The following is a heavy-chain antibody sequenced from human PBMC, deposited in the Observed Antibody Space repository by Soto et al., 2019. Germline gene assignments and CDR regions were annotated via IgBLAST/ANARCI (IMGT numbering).Heavy chain of an antibody. CDR3: ARFDYYDSSGHYYFDY. D-gene: IGHD3-22*01. J-gene: IGHJ4*02. Sequence: GASVKVSCKASGYTFTSYGISWVRQAPGQGLEWMGRISAYDGNTNYAQKLQGRVTMTTDTSTSTAYMELRSLRSDDTAVYYCARFDYYDSSGHYYFDYWGQGTLVTVS. V-gene: IGHV1-18*01. CDR1: GYTFTSYG. CDR2: ISAYDGNT.